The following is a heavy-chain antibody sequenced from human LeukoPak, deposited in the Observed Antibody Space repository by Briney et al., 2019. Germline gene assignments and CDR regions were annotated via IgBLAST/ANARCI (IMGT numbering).Heavy chain of an antibody. CDR1: GFAFRDYA. Sequence: GGSLRLSCAASGFAFRDYAMSWVRQAPGKGLELVSVISGSGATTHYADSVKGRFTISRDNYKNTVSLQMNSLRAEDTAVYYCATDYFDRSGDYTVDYWGQGTQVTVSS. J-gene: IGHJ4*02. CDR3: ATDYFDRSGDYTVDY. CDR2: ISGSGATT. D-gene: IGHD3-22*01. V-gene: IGHV3-23*01.